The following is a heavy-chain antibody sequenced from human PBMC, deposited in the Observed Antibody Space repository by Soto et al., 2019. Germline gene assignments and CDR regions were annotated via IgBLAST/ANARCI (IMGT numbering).Heavy chain of an antibody. Sequence: EVQLVESGGGLVQPGGSLRLSCAASGFTFSSYSMNWVRQAPGKWLEWVSYISSSSSTIYYADSVKGRFTISRDNAKNSLYLQMNSLRDEDTAVYYCAREGLEWLFGSDAFDIWGQGTMVTVSS. J-gene: IGHJ3*02. CDR2: ISSSSSTI. CDR1: GFTFSSYS. D-gene: IGHD3-3*01. CDR3: AREGLEWLFGSDAFDI. V-gene: IGHV3-48*02.